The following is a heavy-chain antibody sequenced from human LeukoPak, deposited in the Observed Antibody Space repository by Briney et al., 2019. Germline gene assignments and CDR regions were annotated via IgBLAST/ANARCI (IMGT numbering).Heavy chain of an antibody. Sequence: GASVKVSCKASGYTFTNYGISWVRQAPGQGLEWMGWISAYNGNTNYAQKVQGRVTMTTDTSTSTAYMELRSLRSDDTAVYYCASKRAAAGDHSCDYWGQGTLVTVSS. CDR2: ISAYNGNT. CDR3: ASKRAAAGDHSCDY. D-gene: IGHD6-13*01. J-gene: IGHJ4*02. CDR1: GYTFTNYG. V-gene: IGHV1-18*01.